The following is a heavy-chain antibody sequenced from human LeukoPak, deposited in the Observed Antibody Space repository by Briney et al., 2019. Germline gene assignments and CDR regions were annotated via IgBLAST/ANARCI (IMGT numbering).Heavy chain of an antibody. V-gene: IGHV3-23*01. D-gene: IGHD2-2*02. CDR1: GFTFRSYA. J-gene: IGHJ4*02. CDR2: ISSSGDST. Sequence: GGSLRLSCAASGFTFRSYAMSWVRQAPGKGLEWVSGISSSGDSTYYADSVKGRFTISRDNSKKTLYLQTNSLRAEDTAVYYCARGRYCSSTSCYIDYWGQGTLVTVSS. CDR3: ARGRYCSSTSCYIDY.